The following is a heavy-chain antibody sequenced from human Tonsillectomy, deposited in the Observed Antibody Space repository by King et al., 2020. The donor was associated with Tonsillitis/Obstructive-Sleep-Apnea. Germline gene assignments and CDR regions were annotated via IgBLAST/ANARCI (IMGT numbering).Heavy chain of an antibody. Sequence: VQLVESGGGLVQPGGSLRLSCAASGFTFRSHAMSWVRQAPGKGLEWVSRISGLGDKTYYADSVSGRITISRDNSRNTLYLQMNSLRVEDTAVYYCAKVSRGGNIVEVSAGKEYYYYYYDMDVWGQGTTVTVSS. D-gene: IGHD2-2*01. V-gene: IGHV3-23*04. CDR2: ISGLGDKT. CDR3: AKVSRGGNIVEVSAGKEYYYYYYDMDV. CDR1: GFTFRSHA. J-gene: IGHJ6*02.